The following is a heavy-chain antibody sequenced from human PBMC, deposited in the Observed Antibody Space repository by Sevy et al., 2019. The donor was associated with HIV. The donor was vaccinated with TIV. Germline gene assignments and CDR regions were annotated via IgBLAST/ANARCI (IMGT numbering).Heavy chain of an antibody. CDR1: GFTFSSYA. V-gene: IGHV3-30*04. D-gene: IGHD5-18*01. Sequence: GGSLRLSCAASGFTFSSYAMHWVHQAPGKGLEWVAVISYDGSNKYYADSVKGRFTISRDNSKNTQYLQMNSLRAEDTAVYYCARAGTQTYEVVQPDTAMVFDPWGQGTLVTVSS. CDR2: ISYDGSNK. CDR3: ARAGTQTYEVVQPDTAMVFDP. J-gene: IGHJ5*02.